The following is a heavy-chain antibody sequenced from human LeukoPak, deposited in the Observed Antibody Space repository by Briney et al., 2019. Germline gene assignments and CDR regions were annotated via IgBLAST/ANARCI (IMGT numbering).Heavy chain of an antibody. CDR1: GYTFTGYY. Sequence: ASVKVSCKASGYTFTGYYMHWVRQAPGQGLEWMGWINPNSGGTNYAQKFQGRVTMTRDTSISTAYMELSRLRSDDTAVYYCAREGWFGELSPPNLDYWGQRTLVTVSS. CDR2: INPNSGGT. CDR3: AREGWFGELSPPNLDY. D-gene: IGHD3-10*01. J-gene: IGHJ4*02. V-gene: IGHV1-2*02.